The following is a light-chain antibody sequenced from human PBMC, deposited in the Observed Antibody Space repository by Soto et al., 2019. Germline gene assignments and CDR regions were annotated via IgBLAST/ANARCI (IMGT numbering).Light chain of an antibody. CDR2: EVS. Sequence: QSVLTQPASVSGFPGQSITISCTGTNSDIGSYNFVSWYQQHPGEAPKLMIYEVSNRPSGVSDRFSGSKSGNTASLTISGLQAEDEADYYCCSYTGTFVFGGGTKVTVL. CDR3: CSYTGTFV. V-gene: IGLV2-14*01. CDR1: NSDIGSYNF. J-gene: IGLJ2*01.